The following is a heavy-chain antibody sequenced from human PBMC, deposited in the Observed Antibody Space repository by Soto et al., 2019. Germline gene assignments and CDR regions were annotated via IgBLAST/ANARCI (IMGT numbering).Heavy chain of an antibody. CDR1: GYTFRNFG. J-gene: IGHJ4*02. CDR3: ARENSYFDY. V-gene: IGHV1-18*01. Sequence: QIPLLQSGAEVKKPGASVKVTCKASGYTFRNFGISWVRQAPGQGLEWMGWISAYNANANYAQKFQGRLTMTADTSTSTAYMELRSLRSDDTAVYSCARENSYFDYWGQGTLVTVSS. CDR2: ISAYNANA.